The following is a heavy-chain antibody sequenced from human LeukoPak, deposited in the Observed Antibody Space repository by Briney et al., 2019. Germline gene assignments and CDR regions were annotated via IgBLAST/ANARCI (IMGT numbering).Heavy chain of an antibody. V-gene: IGHV3-23*01. CDR2: ISGSGGST. Sequence: GGSLRLSCAASGFTFSSYAMSWVRRAPGKGLEWVSAISGSGGSTYYADSVKGRFTISRDNSKNTLYLQMNSLRAEDTAVYYCAKTPSITIFGVVPNWFDPWGQGTLVTVSS. CDR1: GFTFSSYA. D-gene: IGHD3-3*01. J-gene: IGHJ5*02. CDR3: AKTPSITIFGVVPNWFDP.